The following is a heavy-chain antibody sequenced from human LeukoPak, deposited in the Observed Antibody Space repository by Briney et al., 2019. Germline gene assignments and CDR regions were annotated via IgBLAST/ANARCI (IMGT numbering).Heavy chain of an antibody. Sequence: GGSLRLSCAASGFTFRSFSMTWVRQAPGKVLEWGASISSTSNHKYHADSVKGRFTISRDNDKNSLYLQMNSLRAEDTALYYCATRVTADSYDASDIWGQGTMVTVSS. CDR2: ISSTSNHK. CDR3: ATRVTADSYDASDI. CDR1: GFTFRSFS. J-gene: IGHJ3*02. V-gene: IGHV3-21*06. D-gene: IGHD6-13*01.